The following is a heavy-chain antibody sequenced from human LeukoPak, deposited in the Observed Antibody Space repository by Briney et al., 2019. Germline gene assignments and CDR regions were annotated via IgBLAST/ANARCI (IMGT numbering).Heavy chain of an antibody. V-gene: IGHV1-18*01. Sequence: ASVKVSCKASGFTFTNYGISWVRQAPGQGLEWMGWISAYNGDTNYAQMLQGRVTMTTDTSTSTAYMELRSLRSDDTAVYYCARDPSNTSGWKTWFDPWGQGTLVTVSS. CDR1: GFTFTNYG. CDR3: ARDPSNTSGWKTWFDP. CDR2: ISAYNGDT. J-gene: IGHJ5*02. D-gene: IGHD6-19*01.